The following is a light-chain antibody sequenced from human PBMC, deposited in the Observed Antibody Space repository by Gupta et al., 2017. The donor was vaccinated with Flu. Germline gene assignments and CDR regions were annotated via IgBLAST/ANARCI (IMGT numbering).Light chain of an antibody. CDR1: QNIDNY. V-gene: IGKV1-39*01. Sequence: DVQMTQSQSSLSASVGDRVTITCRASQNIDNYLNWYQQHPGKAPKLLIFAASSLQSGVPSRFSGSVSGAYFTLTINSLQPEDFATYYCQQSYRTPYSFGQGTKLEI. CDR2: AAS. CDR3: QQSYRTPYS. J-gene: IGKJ2*03.